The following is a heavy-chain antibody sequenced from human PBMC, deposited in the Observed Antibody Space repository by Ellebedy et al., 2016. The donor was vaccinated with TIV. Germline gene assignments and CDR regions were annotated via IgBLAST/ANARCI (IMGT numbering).Heavy chain of an antibody. J-gene: IGHJ5*02. V-gene: IGHV3-48*02. CDR2: INAGGERI. CDR1: GFNFGDYS. Sequence: PGGSLRLSCAGSGFNFGDYSMNWVRQAPGQGLEWISYINAGGERIYYADAVKGRFTISRDNARNILYLHMNSLRDEDTAGYYCASRAASWYSDNNWFDPWGQGSPVTVSS. D-gene: IGHD6-13*01. CDR3: ASRAASWYSDNNWFDP.